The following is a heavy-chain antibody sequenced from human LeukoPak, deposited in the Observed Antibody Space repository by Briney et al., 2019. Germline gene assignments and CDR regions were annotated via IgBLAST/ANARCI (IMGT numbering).Heavy chain of an antibody. J-gene: IGHJ4*02. D-gene: IGHD6-19*01. CDR3: ARESIAVAGAPFDY. CDR1: GFTFSSYE. V-gene: IGHV3-48*03. CDR2: ISSGSTI. Sequence: GGSLRLSCAASGFTFSSYEMNWVRQAPGRGLEWVSYISSGSTIYDADSVKGRFTISRDNAKNSLYLQMNSLRAEDTAVYYCARESIAVAGAPFDYWGQGTLVTVSS.